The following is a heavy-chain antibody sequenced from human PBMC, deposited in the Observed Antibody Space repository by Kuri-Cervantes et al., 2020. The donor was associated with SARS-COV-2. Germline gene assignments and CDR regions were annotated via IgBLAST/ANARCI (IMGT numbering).Heavy chain of an antibody. CDR1: GFTFSDYY. V-gene: IGHV3-11*05. J-gene: IGHJ4*02. CDR3: ARVHWALDLYGGNSGDNDY. D-gene: IGHD4-23*01. Sequence: GESLKISCAASGFTFSDYYMSWIRQAPGKGLEWVSYISSSSSYTNYADSVKGRFTISRDNAKNSLYLQMNSLRAEDTAVYYCARVHWALDLYGGNSGDNDYWGQGTLVTVSS. CDR2: ISSSSSYT.